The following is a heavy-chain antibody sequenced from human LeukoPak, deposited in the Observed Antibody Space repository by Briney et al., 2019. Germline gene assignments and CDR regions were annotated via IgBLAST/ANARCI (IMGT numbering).Heavy chain of an antibody. CDR1: GFTFSSYS. D-gene: IGHD2-15*01. CDR3: ARVECSGGSCYLSDYYYYYMDV. V-gene: IGHV3-21*01. Sequence: PGGSLRLSCAASGFTFSSYSMNCVRQAPGKGLEWVSSISSSSSYIYYADSVKGRFTISRDNAKNSLYLQMNSLRAEDTAVYYCARVECSGGSCYLSDYYYYYMDVWGKGTTVTVSS. J-gene: IGHJ6*03. CDR2: ISSSSSYI.